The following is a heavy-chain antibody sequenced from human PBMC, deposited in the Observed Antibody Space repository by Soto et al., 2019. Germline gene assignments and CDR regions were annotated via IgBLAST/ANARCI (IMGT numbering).Heavy chain of an antibody. CDR1: GGSISSGGYY. CDR3: ARASSTRGYSYGYWFDP. D-gene: IGHD5-18*01. Sequence: SETLSLTCTVSGGSISSGGYYWSWIRQHPGKGLEWIGYIYYSGITYYNPSLKSRVTISVDTSKNQFSLKLSSVTAADTAVYYCARASSTRGYSYGYWFDPWGQGTLVTVSS. J-gene: IGHJ5*02. V-gene: IGHV4-31*03. CDR2: IYYSGIT.